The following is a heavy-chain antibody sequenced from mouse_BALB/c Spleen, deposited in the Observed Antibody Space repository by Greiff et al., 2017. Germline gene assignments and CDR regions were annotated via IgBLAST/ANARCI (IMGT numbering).Heavy chain of an antibody. J-gene: IGHJ3*01. CDR3: ARQNYGTFAY. V-gene: IGHV5-12-2*01. Sequence: EVKVVESGGGLVQPGGSLKLSCAASGFTFSSYTMSWVRQTPEKRLEWVAYISNGGGSTYYPDTVKGRFTISRDNAKNTLYLQMSSLKSEDTAMYYCARQNYGTFAYWGQGTLVTVSA. CDR1: GFTFSSYT. CDR2: ISNGGGST. D-gene: IGHD2-1*01.